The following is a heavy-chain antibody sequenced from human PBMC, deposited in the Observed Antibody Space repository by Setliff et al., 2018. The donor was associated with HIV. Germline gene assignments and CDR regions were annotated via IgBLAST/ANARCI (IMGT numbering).Heavy chain of an antibody. CDR3: ARAYYDHLWASYRFDY. Sequence: SETLFLTCTVSGGSINRSYWSWIRQSPGKGLEWLGNVYHTGNSHYNPSLKSRVTMSVDTSTSQFSLRLTSMTAADTAVYYCARAYYDHLWASYRFDYWGQGTLVTVSS. J-gene: IGHJ4*02. CDR1: GGSINRSY. D-gene: IGHD3-16*02. V-gene: IGHV4-59*01. CDR2: VYHTGNS.